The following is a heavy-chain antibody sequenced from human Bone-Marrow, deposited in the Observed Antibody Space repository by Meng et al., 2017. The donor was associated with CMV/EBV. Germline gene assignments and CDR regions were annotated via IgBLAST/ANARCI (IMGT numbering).Heavy chain of an antibody. CDR2: IYYSGST. J-gene: IGHJ6*02. Sequence: GSLRLSCTVSGGSVSSGSYYWSWIRQPPGKGLEWIGYIYYSGSTNYNPSLKSRVTISVDTSKNQFFLKLSSVTAADTAVYYCARSSHYDFWSGYSSTYYYYYGMDVWGQGTTVTVSS. V-gene: IGHV4-61*01. D-gene: IGHD3-3*01. CDR3: ARSSHYDFWSGYSSTYYYYYGMDV. CDR1: GGSVSSGSYY.